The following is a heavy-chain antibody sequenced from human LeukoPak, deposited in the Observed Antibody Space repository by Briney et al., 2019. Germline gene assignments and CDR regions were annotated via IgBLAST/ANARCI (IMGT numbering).Heavy chain of an antibody. CDR1: GYTFTSYG. CDR3: ARVWFGELLGY. Sequence: ASVKVSCKASGYTFTSYGLTWVRQAPGQGLEWMGWISAYNGHTKYPQKLQGRVTMTTDTSTSTAYMELRSLRSDDTAVYYCARVWFGELLGYWGQGTLVTVSS. D-gene: IGHD3-10*01. V-gene: IGHV1-18*01. J-gene: IGHJ4*02. CDR2: ISAYNGHT.